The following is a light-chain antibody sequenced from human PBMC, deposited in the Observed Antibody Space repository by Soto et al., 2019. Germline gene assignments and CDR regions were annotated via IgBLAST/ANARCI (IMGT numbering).Light chain of an antibody. CDR1: QSVRSSS. CDR2: GAS. CDR3: PQYAGSAT. Sequence: EIVLTQSPGTLSLSPGERGTLSCKASQSVRSSSLAWYQQKPGQAPRLLIYGASSRATGIPDRFSGSGSGTDFTLTISRLEPEDFAVYSCPQYAGSATFGQGTKVEIK. J-gene: IGKJ1*01. V-gene: IGKV3-20*01.